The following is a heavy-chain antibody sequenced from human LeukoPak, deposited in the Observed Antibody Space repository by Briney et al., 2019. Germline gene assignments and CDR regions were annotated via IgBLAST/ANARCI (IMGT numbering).Heavy chain of an antibody. D-gene: IGHD6-19*01. CDR1: GYTFTDYY. CDR2: INPNSGAT. CDR3: ARGPAVAAKAYFDY. J-gene: IGHJ4*02. V-gene: IGHV1-2*02. Sequence: ASVKVSCKTSGYTFTDYYMHWVRQAPGQGLEWMGWINPNSGATNYAQKFQGRVTMTRDTSISTAYMELSRLRSDDTAVYYCARGPAVAAKAYFDYWGQGTLVTVSS.